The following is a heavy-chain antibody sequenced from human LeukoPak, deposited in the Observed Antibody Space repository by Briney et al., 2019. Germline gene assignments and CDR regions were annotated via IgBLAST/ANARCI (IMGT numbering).Heavy chain of an antibody. Sequence: SQTLSLTCTVSGGSISSGGYYWSWIRQHPGKGLEWIGYIYYSGSTYYNPSLKSRATISVDTSKNQFSLKLSSVTAADTAVYYCARAPWNSKQQLWPGFDYWGQGTLVTVSS. V-gene: IGHV4-31*03. CDR3: ARAPWNSKQQLWPGFDY. CDR1: GGSISSGGYY. CDR2: IYYSGST. D-gene: IGHD6-13*01. J-gene: IGHJ4*02.